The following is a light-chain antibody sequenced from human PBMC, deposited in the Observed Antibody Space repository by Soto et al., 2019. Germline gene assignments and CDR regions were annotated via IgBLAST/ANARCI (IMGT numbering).Light chain of an antibody. CDR2: MVS. Sequence: QSALTQPASVSGSPGQSITISCTGTSSDVGNYNYVSWYQQYPGRVPKLLIYMVSNRPSGVSNRFSGSKSGNTASLTISGLQAEDEADYYCCLYIGATTYVFGTGTKVTVL. V-gene: IGLV2-14*01. CDR3: CLYIGATTYV. J-gene: IGLJ1*01. CDR1: SSDVGNYNY.